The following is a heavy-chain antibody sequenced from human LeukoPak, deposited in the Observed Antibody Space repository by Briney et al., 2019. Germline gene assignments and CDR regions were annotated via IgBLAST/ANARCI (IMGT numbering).Heavy chain of an antibody. CDR3: ARGPNSNWSGLDF. J-gene: IGHJ4*02. Sequence: GGSLRLSCTASGFSFSGHWMHWARQLPGKGLVWVSRISPTGSTTSYADSVKGRFTVSRDNAKNALYLQVNNLRAEDTAVYYCARGPNSNWSGLDFWGQGTLLTVSS. CDR2: ISPTGSTT. V-gene: IGHV3-74*01. CDR1: GFSFSGHW. D-gene: IGHD6-6*01.